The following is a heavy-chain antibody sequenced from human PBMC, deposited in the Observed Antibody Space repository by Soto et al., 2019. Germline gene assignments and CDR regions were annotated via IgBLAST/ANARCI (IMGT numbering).Heavy chain of an antibody. CDR3: AKDQGDVWSGKSLFQH. D-gene: IGHD3-3*01. CDR2: ISDSGFST. CDR1: GFIFNSYA. Sequence: EVQLLESGGGLVQPGGSLRLSCAASGFIFNSYAMSWVRQAPGKGLEWVSSISDSGFSTYHADSVKGRFTISRDNSKNKLYLQMNSLRAEDTAVYYCAKDQGDVWSGKSLFQHWGQGTLVTVSS. V-gene: IGHV3-23*01. J-gene: IGHJ1*01.